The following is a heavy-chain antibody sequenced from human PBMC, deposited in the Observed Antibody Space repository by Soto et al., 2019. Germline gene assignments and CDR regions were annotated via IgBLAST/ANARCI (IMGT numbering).Heavy chain of an antibody. V-gene: IGHV3-11*06. Sequence: GGSLRLSCAASGFTFSDYYMSWIRQAPGKGLEWVSYISSSSSYTNYADSVKGRFTISRDNAKNSLYLQMNSLRAEDTAVYYCAREVVVVAANCFDYWGQGTLVTVSS. CDR2: ISSSSSYT. CDR1: GFTFSDYY. CDR3: AREVVVVAANCFDY. J-gene: IGHJ4*02. D-gene: IGHD2-15*01.